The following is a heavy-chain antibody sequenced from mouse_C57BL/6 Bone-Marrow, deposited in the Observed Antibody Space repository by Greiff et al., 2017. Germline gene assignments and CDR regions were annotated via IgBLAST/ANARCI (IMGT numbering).Heavy chain of an antibody. CDR2: IDPENGDT. CDR3: SPLISTLVATFDY. V-gene: IGHV14-4*01. D-gene: IGHD1-1*01. Sequence: VQLQQSGAELVRPGASVKLSCTASGFNFTDDYMHWVKQRPEQGLEWIGWIDPENGDTEYASKFQGKATIPADTSSNTAYLQLSSLTSEDTAVYDWSPLISTLVATFDYGGQGTTLTVSS. CDR1: GFNFTDDY. J-gene: IGHJ2*01.